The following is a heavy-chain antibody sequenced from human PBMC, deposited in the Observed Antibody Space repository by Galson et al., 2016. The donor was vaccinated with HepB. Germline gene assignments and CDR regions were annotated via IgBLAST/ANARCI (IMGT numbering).Heavy chain of an antibody. D-gene: IGHD3-22*01. Sequence: SLRLSCAASGFTFTRNGMHWVRQAPGKGLEWVAVISYDASYDIENKYYADSVKGRFTISRDNSKNTVYLQMNSLRVEDTAVYYCAKDRSSWLWGGMDVWGQGTTVTVS. V-gene: IGHV3-30*18. CDR1: GFTFTRNG. CDR3: AKDRSSWLWGGMDV. J-gene: IGHJ6*02. CDR2: ISYDASYDIENK.